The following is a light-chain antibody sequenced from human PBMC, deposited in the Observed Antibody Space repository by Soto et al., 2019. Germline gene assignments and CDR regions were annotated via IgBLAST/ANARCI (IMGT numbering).Light chain of an antibody. CDR3: MKTALFPQT. V-gene: IGKV2-24*01. Sequence: DIVMTQTPLSSPVTLGQPASISCRSSQSLVHSDGNTYLSWLQQRPGQPPRLLIYKISKRFAGVPDGLSGRGAGTDFTLKISRVEAADVGVYSCMKTALFPQTFGQGTQVQI. CDR1: QSLVHSDGNTY. J-gene: IGKJ1*01. CDR2: KIS.